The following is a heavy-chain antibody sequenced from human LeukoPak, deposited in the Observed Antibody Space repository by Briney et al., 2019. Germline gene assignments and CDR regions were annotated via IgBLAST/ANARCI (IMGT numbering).Heavy chain of an antibody. CDR3: ARSSSMVTFDY. V-gene: IGHV3-11*04. D-gene: IGHD5-18*01. J-gene: IGHJ4*02. CDR2: ISSSGSTM. CDR1: GFTFSDYY. Sequence: GGSLRLSCAASGFTFSDYYMSWIRQAPGKGLEWVSYISSSGSTMYYADSVKGRFTISRDNARNSLYLQMNSLRAEDTAVYYCARSSSMVTFDYWGQGTLVTVSS.